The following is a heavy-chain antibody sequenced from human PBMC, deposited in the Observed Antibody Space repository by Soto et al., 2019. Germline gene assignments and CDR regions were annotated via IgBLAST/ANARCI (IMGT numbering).Heavy chain of an antibody. J-gene: IGHJ6*03. CDR1: GGSISSSSYY. V-gene: IGHV4-61*01. CDR2: IYYSGST. D-gene: IGHD2-2*01. Sequence: SETLSLTCTVSGGSISSSSYYWSWIRQPPGKGLEWIGYIYYSGSTNYNPSLKSRVTISVDTSKNQFSLKLSSVTAADTAVYYCARVYQLLLGDYYYYMDVWGKGTTVTVSS. CDR3: ARVYQLLLGDYYYYMDV.